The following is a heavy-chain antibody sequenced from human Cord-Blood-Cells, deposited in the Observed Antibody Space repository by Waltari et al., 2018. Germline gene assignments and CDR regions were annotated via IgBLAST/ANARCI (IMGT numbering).Heavy chain of an antibody. CDR1: GFTFSSYG. D-gene: IGHD3-22*01. V-gene: IGHV3-30*18. J-gene: IGHJ4*02. CDR3: AKDRLYYYDSSGYFDN. CDR2: ISYDGSNK. Sequence: QVQLVESGGGVVQPGRSLRLSCAASGFTFSSYGMHWVRQAPGKGLEWVAVISYDGSNKYYADSVKGRFTISRDNSKNTLYLQMNSLRAEDMAVYYCAKDRLYYYDSSGYFDNWGQGTLVTVSS.